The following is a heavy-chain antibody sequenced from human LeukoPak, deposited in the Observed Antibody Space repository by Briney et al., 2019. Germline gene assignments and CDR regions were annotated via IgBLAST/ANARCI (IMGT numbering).Heavy chain of an antibody. Sequence: PSGTLSLTCAVSGGSISRSNWWSWVRQPPGKGLEWIGEIYHSGSTNYNPSLKSRVTISVDKSKNQFSLNLSSVTAADTAVYYCARGAGSGSFIFDFWGQGTLVTVSS. CDR1: GGSISRSNW. D-gene: IGHD3-10*01. CDR3: ARGAGSGSFIFDF. CDR2: IYHSGST. J-gene: IGHJ4*02. V-gene: IGHV4-4*02.